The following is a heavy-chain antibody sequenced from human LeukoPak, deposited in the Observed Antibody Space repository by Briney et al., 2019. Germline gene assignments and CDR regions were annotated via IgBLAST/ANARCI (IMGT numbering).Heavy chain of an antibody. V-gene: IGHV1-69*06. Sequence: SVKVSCKASGGTFSSYAISWVRQAPGQGLEWMGGIIPIFGTANYAQKFQGRVTITADKSTSTAYMELSSLRSEDTAVYYCAGNYYGSGSPYNWFDPWGQGTLVTVSS. J-gene: IGHJ5*02. CDR2: IIPIFGTA. CDR3: AGNYYGSGSPYNWFDP. CDR1: GGTFSSYA. D-gene: IGHD3-10*01.